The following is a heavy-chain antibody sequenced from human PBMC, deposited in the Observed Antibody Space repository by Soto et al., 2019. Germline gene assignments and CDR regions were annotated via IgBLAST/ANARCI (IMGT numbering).Heavy chain of an antibody. J-gene: IGHJ6*02. CDR2: INYRGIT. D-gene: IGHD4-17*01. CDR1: GGSFRGYS. V-gene: IGHV4-34*01. Sequence: QVQLQQWGAGLLKPSETLSLTCGVSGGSFRGYSWNWIRQSPEKGLEWLGEINYRGITSYNPSLRSRVTISLDTSTNRFSLTLTSVTAADTAIYYCAIGPMDDYVNYYDGMDVWGQGTTITVS. CDR3: AIGPMDDYVNYYDGMDV.